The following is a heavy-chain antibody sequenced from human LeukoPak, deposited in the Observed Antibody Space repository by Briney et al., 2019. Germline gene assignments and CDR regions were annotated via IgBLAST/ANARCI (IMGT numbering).Heavy chain of an antibody. V-gene: IGHV3-7*01. J-gene: IGHJ3*02. CDR2: IKQDGSEK. CDR1: GFTFSSYW. CDR3: AGVPTGSSSWYQEYAFDI. Sequence: ETGGSLRLSCAASGFTFSSYWMSWVRQAPGKGLEWVANIKQDGSEKYYVDSVKGRFTISRDNSKNTLYLQMNSLRAEDTAVYYCAGVPTGSSSWYQEYAFDIWGQGTMVTVSS. D-gene: IGHD6-13*01.